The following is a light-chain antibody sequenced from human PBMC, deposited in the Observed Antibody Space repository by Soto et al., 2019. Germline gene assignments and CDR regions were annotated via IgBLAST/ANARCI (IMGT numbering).Light chain of an antibody. CDR3: SSYTGSSTLVV. V-gene: IGLV2-14*01. CDR2: EVS. CDR1: SSDVGGYNY. Sequence: QSALTQPASVSGSPGQSITISCTGTSSDVGGYNYVSWYQHHPGKAPKLMIYEVSNRPSGVSNRFSGSKSGNTASLTISGLQAEDEAEYYCSSYTGSSTLVVFGGGTKLTVL. J-gene: IGLJ2*01.